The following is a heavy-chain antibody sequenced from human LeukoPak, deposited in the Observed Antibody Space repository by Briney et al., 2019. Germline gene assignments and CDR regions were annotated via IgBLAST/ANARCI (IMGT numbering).Heavy chain of an antibody. V-gene: IGHV3-30*02. J-gene: IGHJ4*02. Sequence: GGSLRLSSAASGFTFSSYGMHWVRQAPGKGLEWVAFIRYDGSNKYYADSVKGRFTISRDNSKNTLYLQMNSLRAEDTAVYYCAKSLYYYDSSGLLDYWGQRTLVTVSS. CDR1: GFTFSSYG. CDR3: AKSLYYYDSSGLLDY. D-gene: IGHD3-22*01. CDR2: IRYDGSNK.